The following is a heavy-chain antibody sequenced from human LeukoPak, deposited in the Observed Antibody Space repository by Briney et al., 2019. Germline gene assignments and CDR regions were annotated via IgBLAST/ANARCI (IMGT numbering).Heavy chain of an antibody. CDR2: ISSSSSYI. Sequence: PGGSLRLSCAASGFTFSSDSMNWVRQAPGKGLEWVSSISSSSSYIYYADSVKGRFTISRDNAKNSLYLQMNSLRAEDTAVYYCARDQELQVYFDYWGQGTLVTVSS. CDR1: GFTFSSDS. D-gene: IGHD1-7*01. CDR3: ARDQELQVYFDY. V-gene: IGHV3-21*01. J-gene: IGHJ4*02.